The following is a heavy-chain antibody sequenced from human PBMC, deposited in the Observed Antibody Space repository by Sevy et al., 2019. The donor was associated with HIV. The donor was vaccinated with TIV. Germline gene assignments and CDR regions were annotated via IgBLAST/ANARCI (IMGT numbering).Heavy chain of an antibody. CDR1: GFTFSSYS. CDR3: ARDQGKELWFGVNAFDI. Sequence: GGSLGLSCVASGFTFSSYSMNWVRQAPGKGLEWVSSISSSSSYIYYADSVKGRFTISRDNAKNSLYLQMNSLRAEDTVVYYCARDQGKELWFGVNAFDIWGQGTMVTVSS. D-gene: IGHD3-10*01. J-gene: IGHJ3*02. V-gene: IGHV3-21*01. CDR2: ISSSSSYI.